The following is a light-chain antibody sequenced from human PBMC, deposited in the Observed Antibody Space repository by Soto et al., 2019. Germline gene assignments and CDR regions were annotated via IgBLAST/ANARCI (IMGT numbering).Light chain of an antibody. V-gene: IGKV3D-15*01. Sequence: EIVMTQSPATLSVSPGERATLSCRASQSVSSNLAWYQQTPGQAPRLLIYGASTRATGIPARFSGSGSGTEFTHTISSLQSEDFAVYYCQQYDNWLGTFGQGTKVEVK. J-gene: IGKJ1*01. CDR1: QSVSSN. CDR2: GAS. CDR3: QQYDNWLGT.